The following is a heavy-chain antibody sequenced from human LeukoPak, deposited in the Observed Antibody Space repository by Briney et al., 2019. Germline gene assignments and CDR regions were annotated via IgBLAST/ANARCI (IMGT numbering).Heavy chain of an antibody. Sequence: GESLRISRKGSGYSFTGYWIGWVRQMPGKGLEWMGIIYPCDSDIRYSSSFQGQVTISADKSISTAYLQWSSLKASDTAMYYCARQVSGTFWFDPWGQRTLVTVSS. J-gene: IGHJ5*02. CDR1: GYSFTGYW. V-gene: IGHV5-51*01. CDR2: IYPCDSDI. CDR3: ARQVSGTFWFDP. D-gene: IGHD6-19*01.